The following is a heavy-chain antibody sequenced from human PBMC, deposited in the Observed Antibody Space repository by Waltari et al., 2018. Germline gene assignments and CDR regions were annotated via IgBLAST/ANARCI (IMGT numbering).Heavy chain of an antibody. J-gene: IGHJ5*02. D-gene: IGHD3-16*01. CDR2: IIPNSGDT. V-gene: IGHV1-2*06. CDR3: ARGLNDLYAYFDP. Sequence: QVQLVQSGAEVKNPGASLKVSCKASGYTLPGSHIHWVRQAPGQGLEWMGRIIPNSGDTTYAQKFQGRVTMTRDTSINTAYMELSRLTSDDTAVYFCARGLNDLYAYFDPWGQGTLVTVSS. CDR1: GYTLPGSH.